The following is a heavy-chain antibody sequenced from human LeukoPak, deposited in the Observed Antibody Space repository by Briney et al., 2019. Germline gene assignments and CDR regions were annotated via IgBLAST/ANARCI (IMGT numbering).Heavy chain of an antibody. D-gene: IGHD2-2*02. V-gene: IGHV1-69*13. CDR3: ARPYCSSTSCYKSAFDI. CDR1: GGTFSSYA. Sequence: GASVKVSCKASGGTFSSYAISWVRQAPGQGLEWMGGIIPIFGTANYAQKFQGRVTITADESTSTAYMELSSLRSDDTAVYYCARPYCSSTSCYKSAFDIWGQGTMVTVSS. J-gene: IGHJ3*02. CDR2: IIPIFGTA.